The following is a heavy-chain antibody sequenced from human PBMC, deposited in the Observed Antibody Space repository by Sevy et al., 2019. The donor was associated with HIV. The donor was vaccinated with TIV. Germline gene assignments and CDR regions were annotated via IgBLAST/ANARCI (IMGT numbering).Heavy chain of an antibody. Sequence: ASVKVSCKASGYTFTGYYIHWVRQAPGQGLEWMGWINPNGGGTNYAQKFQGRVTMTGDTSISTAYMDLTRLRSDDTAVYYCSRSVYGSGTYLNDYWGQGTLVTVSP. CDR3: SRSVYGSGTYLNDY. V-gene: IGHV1-2*02. J-gene: IGHJ4*02. CDR2: INPNGGGT. D-gene: IGHD3-10*01. CDR1: GYTFTGYY.